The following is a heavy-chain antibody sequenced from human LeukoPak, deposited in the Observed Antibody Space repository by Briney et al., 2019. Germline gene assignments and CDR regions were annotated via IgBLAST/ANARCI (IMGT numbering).Heavy chain of an antibody. J-gene: IGHJ4*02. V-gene: IGHV4-39*01. CDR2: IYYSGST. CDR3: ARQYGSGSSYTPVVDL. CDR1: GGSISSHYY. Sequence: SETLSLTCTVSGGSISSHYYWIWIRQPPGKGREWIGSIYYSGSTYYDPSLKSRVTISVDTSKNQFSLKLNSLTAAETAVYYCARQYGSGSSYTPVVDLWGQGTLVTVSS. D-gene: IGHD3-10*01.